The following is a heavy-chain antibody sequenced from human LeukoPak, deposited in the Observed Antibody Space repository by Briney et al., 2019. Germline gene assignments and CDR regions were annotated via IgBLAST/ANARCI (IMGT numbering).Heavy chain of an antibody. Sequence: SETLSLTWTVSGGSISSYYWSWIRQPPGKGLEWIGYIYYSGSTNYNPSLKSRVTISVDTSKNQFSLKLSSVTAADTAVYYCARGGYCSGGSCFAFDYWGQGTLVTVSS. CDR2: IYYSGST. CDR3: ARGGYCSGGSCFAFDY. J-gene: IGHJ4*02. D-gene: IGHD2-15*01. CDR1: GGSISSYY. V-gene: IGHV4-59*01.